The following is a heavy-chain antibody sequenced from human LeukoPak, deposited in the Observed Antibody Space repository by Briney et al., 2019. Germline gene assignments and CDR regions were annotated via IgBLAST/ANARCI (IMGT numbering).Heavy chain of an antibody. CDR2: IYSSGST. J-gene: IGHJ4*02. CDR3: ARGGRYGDRSFDY. D-gene: IGHD4-17*01. V-gene: IGHV4-61*02. Sequence: SQTMSLTCTVYGGSISSGSYYWNWILQPAGKGLEWIGRIYSSGSTNYNPSLKSRVTISVDTSKNQFSLKLSSVTAADTAVYYCARGGRYGDRSFDYWGQGTLVTVSS. CDR1: GGSISSGSYY.